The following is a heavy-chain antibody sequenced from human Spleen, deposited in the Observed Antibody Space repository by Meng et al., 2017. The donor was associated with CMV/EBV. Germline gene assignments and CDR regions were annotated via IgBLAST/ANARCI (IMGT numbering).Heavy chain of an antibody. CDR2: INPNSGGT. J-gene: IGHJ4*02. Sequence: SGYTFTGYYMHWVRQAPGQGLEWMGWINPNSGGTNYAQKFQGRVTMTRDTSITTAYMELSRLRSDDTAGYYCARVGLMGFWSGYYDYWGQGTLVHRLL. D-gene: IGHD3-3*01. CDR3: ARVGLMGFWSGYYDY. V-gene: IGHV1-2*02. CDR1: GYTFTGYY.